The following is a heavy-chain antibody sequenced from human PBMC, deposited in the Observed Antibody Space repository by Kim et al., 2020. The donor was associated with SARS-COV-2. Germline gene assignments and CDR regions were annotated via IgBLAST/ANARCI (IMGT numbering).Heavy chain of an antibody. J-gene: IGHJ4*02. CDR1: GFTLGGYD. CDR2: ISCSSGCA. V-gene: IGHV3-20*01. D-gene: IGHD3-22*01. Sequence: GGSLRLSCAASGFTLGGYDMNWVRQAPGKGLEWVSGISCSSGCAGYAESVKGRFTISRDNAKNSLYLQMNSLRAEDTALYHCASGYYYDTKRVDHWGTGTLLTVS. CDR3: ASGYYYDTKRVDH.